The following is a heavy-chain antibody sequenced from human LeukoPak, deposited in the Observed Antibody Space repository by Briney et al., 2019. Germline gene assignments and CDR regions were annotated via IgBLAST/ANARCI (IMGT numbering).Heavy chain of an antibody. CDR1: GFTFSNAW. CDR3: TTAPLAYCGGDCYSSVDY. J-gene: IGHJ4*02. Sequence: GGSLRLSCAASGFTFSNAWMGWVRQAPGKGLEWVGRIKSKTDGGTTDYAAPVKGRFTISRDDSKNTLYLQMNSLKTEDTAVYYCTTAPLAYCGGDCYSSVDYWGQGALVTVSS. D-gene: IGHD2-21*02. V-gene: IGHV3-15*01. CDR2: IKSKTDGGTT.